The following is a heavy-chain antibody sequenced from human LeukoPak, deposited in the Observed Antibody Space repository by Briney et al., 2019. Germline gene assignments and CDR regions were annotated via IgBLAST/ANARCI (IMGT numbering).Heavy chain of an antibody. V-gene: IGHV4-38-2*02. CDR1: NYSISSDYY. CDR3: ARGPSTVAAGHYYYYMDV. CDR2: IHHSGRT. Sequence: PSETLSLTCIVSNYSISSDYYWGWIRQPPGKGLEWIGSIHHSGRTYYNPSLKSRVTISLDTSKTQFSLKLSSVTAADTAVYYCARGPSTVAAGHYYYYMDVWGKGTTVTVSS. J-gene: IGHJ6*03. D-gene: IGHD6-19*01.